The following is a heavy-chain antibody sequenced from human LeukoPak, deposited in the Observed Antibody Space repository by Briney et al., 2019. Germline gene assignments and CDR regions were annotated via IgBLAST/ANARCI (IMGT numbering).Heavy chain of an antibody. D-gene: IGHD3-9*01. CDR1: GFTFSSYD. CDR2: IGTAGDT. V-gene: IGHV3-13*01. J-gene: IGHJ4*02. Sequence: QSGGSLRLSCAACGFTFSSYDMHWVRQATGKGLEWVSAIGTAGDTYYPGSVKGRFTISRDNSKNTLYLQMNSLRAEDTAVYYCSKPRGGYDILIGYFDYWGQGTLVPVSS. CDR3: SKPRGGYDILIGYFDY.